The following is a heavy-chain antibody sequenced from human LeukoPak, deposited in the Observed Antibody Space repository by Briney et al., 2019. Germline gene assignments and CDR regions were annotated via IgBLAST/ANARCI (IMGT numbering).Heavy chain of an antibody. V-gene: IGHV4-4*07. CDR2: IYTSGST. D-gene: IGHD5-12*01. Sequence: SETLSPTCTVSGGSISSYYWSWIRQPAGKGLEWIGRIYTSGSTNYNPSLKSRVTMSVDTSKNQFSLKLSSVTAADTAVYYCASGRKSGYPSFGGMDVWGQGTTVTVSS. CDR1: GGSISSYY. J-gene: IGHJ6*02. CDR3: ASGRKSGYPSFGGMDV.